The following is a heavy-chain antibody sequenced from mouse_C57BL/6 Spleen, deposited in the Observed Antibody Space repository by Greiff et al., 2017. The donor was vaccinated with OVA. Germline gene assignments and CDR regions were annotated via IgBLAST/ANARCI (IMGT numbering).Heavy chain of an antibody. D-gene: IGHD2-2*01. V-gene: IGHV3-6*01. J-gene: IGHJ3*01. CDR2: ISYDGSN. Sequence: EVQRVESGPGLVKPSQSLSLTCSVTGYSITSGYYWNWIRQFPGNKLEWMGYISYDGSNNYNPSLKNRISITRDTSKNQFFLKLNSVTTEDTATYYCARLDYYGYDFFAYWGQGTLVTVSA. CDR3: ARLDYYGYDFFAY. CDR1: GYSITSGYY.